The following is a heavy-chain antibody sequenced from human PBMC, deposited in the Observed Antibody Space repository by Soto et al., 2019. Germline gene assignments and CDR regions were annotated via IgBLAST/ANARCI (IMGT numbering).Heavy chain of an antibody. D-gene: IGHD3-16*01. CDR3: ARVNDYIWERDGDYYYYMDV. J-gene: IGHJ6*03. V-gene: IGHV4-59*01. Sequence: PSETLSLTCTVSGGSISSYYWSWIRQPPGKGLEWIGYIYYSGSTNYNPSLKSRVTISVDTSKNQFSLKLSSVTAADTAVYYCARVNDYIWERDGDYYYYMDVWGKGTTVTVSS. CDR1: GGSISSYY. CDR2: IYYSGST.